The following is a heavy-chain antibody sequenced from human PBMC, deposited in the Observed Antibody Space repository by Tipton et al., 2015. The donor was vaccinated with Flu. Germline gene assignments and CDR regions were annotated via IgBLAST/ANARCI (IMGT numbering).Heavy chain of an antibody. V-gene: IGHV3-7*01. CDR3: ARAWSDSAAPDAPDY. CDR2: IKQDGSEK. D-gene: IGHD2-2*01. Sequence: SLRLSCAASGFTFSSYWMSWVRQAPGKGLEWVANIKQDGSEKYYVDSVKGRFTISRDNAKNSLYLQMNSLRAEDTAVYYCARAWSDSAAPDAPDYWGQGTLVTVSS. J-gene: IGHJ4*02. CDR1: GFTFSSYW.